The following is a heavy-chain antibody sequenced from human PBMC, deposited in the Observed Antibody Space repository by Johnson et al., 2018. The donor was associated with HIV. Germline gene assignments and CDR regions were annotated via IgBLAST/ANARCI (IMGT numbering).Heavy chain of an antibody. D-gene: IGHD6-13*01. V-gene: IGHV3-30*02. CDR3: AKSSSAYAFDI. CDR2: DGGNK. J-gene: IGHJ3*02. Sequence: DGGNKYYAYSVKGRVTISGDNSKNTLYLQMNSLRAEDTALYYCAKSSSAYAFDIWGQGTMVTVSS.